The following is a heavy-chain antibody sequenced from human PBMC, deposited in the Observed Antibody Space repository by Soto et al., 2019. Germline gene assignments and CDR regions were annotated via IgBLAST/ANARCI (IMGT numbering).Heavy chain of an antibody. CDR1: GFTFGTYA. D-gene: IGHD3-22*01. CDR2: ISGSGGDHT. CDR3: AKKFGDSNSRGYYPGAFDY. J-gene: IGHJ4*02. V-gene: IGHV3-23*01. Sequence: EVQLLESGGDLVQPGGSLRLSCAASGFTFGTYAMAWVRQAPGKGLEWVSAISGSGGDHTYYADSVKGRFTISRDNSKNTLYLQMNSLRAEDTAVYYCAKKFGDSNSRGYYPGAFDYWGQGTLVTVSS.